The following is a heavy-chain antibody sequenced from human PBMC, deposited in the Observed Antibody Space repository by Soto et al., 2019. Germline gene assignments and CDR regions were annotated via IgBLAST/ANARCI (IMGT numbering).Heavy chain of an antibody. CDR1: GFTFSSYW. J-gene: IGHJ6*03. D-gene: IGHD6-19*01. CDR3: ARSSLSGWSYYYYYMDV. CDR2: IKQDGSEK. Sequence: GGSLRLSCAASGFTFSSYWMSWVRQAPGKGLEWVANIKQDGSEKYYVDSVKGRFTISRDNAKNSLYLQKNSLRAEETAVDYYARSSLSGWSYYYYYMDVWGKGTTVTVSS. V-gene: IGHV3-7*01.